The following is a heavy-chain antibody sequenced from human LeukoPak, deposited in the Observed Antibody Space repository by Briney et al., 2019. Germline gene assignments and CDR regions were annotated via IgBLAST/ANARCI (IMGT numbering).Heavy chain of an antibody. CDR3: AREEDCSGGICYLGNAFDL. CDR1: GGSFSGYF. J-gene: IGHJ3*01. V-gene: IGHV4-34*01. CDR2: INHSGST. Sequence: SETLSLTCAVYGGSFSGYFWSWIRQPPGKGLEWIGEINHSGSTNYNASLKSRVTISVDTSKNQFSLKLSSVTAADTAVYYCAREEDCSGGICYLGNAFDLWGQGAMVTVSS. D-gene: IGHD2-15*01.